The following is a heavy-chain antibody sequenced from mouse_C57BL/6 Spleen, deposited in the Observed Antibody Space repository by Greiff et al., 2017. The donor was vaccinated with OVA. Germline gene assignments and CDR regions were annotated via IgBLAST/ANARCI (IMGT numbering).Heavy chain of an antibody. D-gene: IGHD2-3*01. CDR3: AREEVYDGYYWYFDV. Sequence: VQLQQPGAELVRPGSSVKLSCKASGYTFTSYWMHWVKQRPIQGLEWIGNIDPSDSETHYNQKFKDKATLTVDKSSSTAYMQLSSLTSEDSAVYYCAREEVYDGYYWYFDVWGTGTTVTVSS. CDR1: GYTFTSYW. CDR2: IDPSDSET. V-gene: IGHV1-52*01. J-gene: IGHJ1*03.